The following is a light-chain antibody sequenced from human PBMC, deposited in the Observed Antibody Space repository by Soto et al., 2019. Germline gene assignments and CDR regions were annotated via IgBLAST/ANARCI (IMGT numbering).Light chain of an antibody. CDR3: SSYTSSSPLYV. J-gene: IGLJ1*01. V-gene: IGLV2-14*01. CDR1: SSDVGGYNY. CDR2: EVS. Sequence: QSALTQPASVSGSPGQSITISCTGTSSDVGGYNYVSWYQQHPGKAPKLILYEVSNRPSGVSNRFSGSKSGDTASLTISGLHAEDEADYYCSSYTSSSPLYVFGTGTKVTVL.